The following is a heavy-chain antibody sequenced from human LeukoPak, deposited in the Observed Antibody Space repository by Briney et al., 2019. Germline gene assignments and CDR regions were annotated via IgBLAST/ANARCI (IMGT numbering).Heavy chain of an antibody. D-gene: IGHD1-26*01. CDR3: AKSPELRRLAHDY. CDR2: ISGAGGST. CDR1: GFTFDDYA. J-gene: IGHJ4*02. Sequence: PGGSLRLSCVASGFTFDDYAMHWVRQAPGKGLEWVSLISGAGGSTYYADSVKGRFTISRDNSKNSLYLQMNSLRAEDTAVYYCAKSPELRRLAHDYWGQGTLVTVSS. V-gene: IGHV3-43*02.